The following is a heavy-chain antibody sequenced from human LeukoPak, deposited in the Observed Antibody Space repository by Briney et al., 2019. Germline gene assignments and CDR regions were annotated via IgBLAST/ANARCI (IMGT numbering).Heavy chain of an antibody. Sequence: PSETLSVTCTASGGSISSSSYYWGWIRQPPGKGLEWIGSIYYSGSTYYNPSLKSRVTISVDTSKNQFSLKLSSVTAADTAVYYCARRNTNYYDSSGYYSRGHAFDIWGQGTMVTVSS. V-gene: IGHV4-39*01. CDR2: IYYSGST. J-gene: IGHJ3*02. CDR3: ARRNTNYYDSSGYYSRGHAFDI. D-gene: IGHD3-22*01. CDR1: GGSISSSSYY.